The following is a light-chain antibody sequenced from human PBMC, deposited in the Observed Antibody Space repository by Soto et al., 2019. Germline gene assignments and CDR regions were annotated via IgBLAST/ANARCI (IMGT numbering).Light chain of an antibody. V-gene: IGKV3-15*01. CDR2: GAS. CDR1: QSVSSN. J-gene: IGKJ1*01. CDR3: LQYNKWPPWT. Sequence: IVVSRSQATMSVSQRERVTSFCRASQSVSSNLAWYQQKPGQAPRLLVYGASTRATGIPARISGSGSGTEFTLTISSLQSEDFAFYYCLQYNKWPPWTFAQGTKVDI.